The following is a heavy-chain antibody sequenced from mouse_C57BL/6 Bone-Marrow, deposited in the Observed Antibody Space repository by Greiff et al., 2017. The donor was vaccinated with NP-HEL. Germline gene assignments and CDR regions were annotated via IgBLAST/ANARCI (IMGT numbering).Heavy chain of an antibody. V-gene: IGHV5-2*01. J-gene: IGHJ1*03. D-gene: IGHD4-1*01. CDR2: INSDGGSP. Sequence: EVQRVESGGGLVQPGESLKLSCESNEYEFPSHDMSWVRKTPEKRLELVAAINSDGGSPYYPDTMERRFIISRDNTKKTLYLQMSSLRSEDTALYYCARLGTGSYWYFDVWGTGTTVTVSS. CDR3: ARLGTGSYWYFDV. CDR1: EYEFPSHD.